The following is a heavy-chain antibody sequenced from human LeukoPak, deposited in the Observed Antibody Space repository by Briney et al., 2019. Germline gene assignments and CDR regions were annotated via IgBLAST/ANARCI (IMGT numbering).Heavy chain of an antibody. CDR1: GSSISSYY. J-gene: IGHJ4*02. CDR2: IYYSGST. D-gene: IGHD1-26*01. CDR3: ARGREAQSDY. Sequence: SETLSLTCSVSGSSISSYYWSWIRQPPGKGLEWIGYIYYSGSTNYNPSLKSRVTISVDTSKNQFSLKLSSVTAADTAVYYCARGREAQSDYWGQGTLVTVSS. V-gene: IGHV4-59*01.